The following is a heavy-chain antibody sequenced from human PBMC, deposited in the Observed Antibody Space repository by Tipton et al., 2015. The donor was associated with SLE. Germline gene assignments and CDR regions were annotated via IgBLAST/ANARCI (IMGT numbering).Heavy chain of an antibody. CDR1: GGSFSGYY. J-gene: IGHJ4*02. V-gene: IGHV4-59*10. CDR2: IYTSGST. Sequence: TLSLTCAVYGGSFSGYYWSWIRQPAGKGLEWIGRIYTSGSTNYNPSLKSRVAISVDTSKNQFSLKLSSVTAADTAVYYCARGNGLRPLGDYWGQGTLVTVSS. CDR3: ARGNGLRPLGDY. D-gene: IGHD4-17*01.